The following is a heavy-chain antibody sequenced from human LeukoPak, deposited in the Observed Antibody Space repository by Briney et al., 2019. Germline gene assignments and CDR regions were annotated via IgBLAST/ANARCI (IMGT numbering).Heavy chain of an antibody. J-gene: IGHJ4*02. CDR3: ASSSWWAVY. Sequence: SETLSLTCAVYGGSLSGYYWSWIRQPPGKGLEWIGEINHSGSTNYNPSLKSRATISVDTSKNQFSLKLSSVTAADTAVYYCASSSWWAVYWGQGTLVTVSS. D-gene: IGHD2-15*01. CDR1: GGSLSGYY. V-gene: IGHV4-34*01. CDR2: INHSGST.